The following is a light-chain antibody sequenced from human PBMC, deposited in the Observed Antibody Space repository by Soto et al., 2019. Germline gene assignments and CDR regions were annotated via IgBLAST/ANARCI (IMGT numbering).Light chain of an antibody. CDR3: QKYNSAPWT. CDR2: TAS. V-gene: IGKV1-27*01. Sequence: DIQMTQSPSSLSASVGDRVTITCRASHDISTFLAWYQQKPGKVPKLLIYTASTLQSGVPSRFSGSGSWTDFTLTISSLQPEDVATYYCQKYNSAPWTFGQGTKVDIK. J-gene: IGKJ1*01. CDR1: HDISTF.